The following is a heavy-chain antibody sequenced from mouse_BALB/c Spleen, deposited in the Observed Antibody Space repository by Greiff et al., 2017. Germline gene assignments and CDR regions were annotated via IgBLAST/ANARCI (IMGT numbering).Heavy chain of an antibody. CDR1: GFTFSSYA. J-gene: IGHJ4*01. Sequence: EVKVEESGGGLVKPGGSLKLSCAASGFTFSSYAMSWVRQTPEKRLEWVASISSGGSTYYPDSVKGRFTISRDNARNILYLQMSSLRSEDTAMYYCARGGGYYYGSSYDAMDYWGQGTSVTVSS. D-gene: IGHD1-1*01. V-gene: IGHV5-6-5*01. CDR3: ARGGGYYYGSSYDAMDY. CDR2: ISSGGST.